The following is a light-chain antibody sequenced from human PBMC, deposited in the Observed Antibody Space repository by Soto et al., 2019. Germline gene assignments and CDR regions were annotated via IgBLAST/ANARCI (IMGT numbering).Light chain of an antibody. J-gene: IGLJ1*01. CDR3: NSYTSASTYV. V-gene: IGLV2-14*01. CDR2: NVY. Sequence: QSALAQPASVSGSLGQSITISCTGTSSDVGGYNFVSWYQQHPGKAPKLMIYNVYSRPSGVSSRFSGSKSGNTASLTISWLQAEDEADYYCNSYTSASTYVFGTGTKLTVL. CDR1: SSDVGGYNF.